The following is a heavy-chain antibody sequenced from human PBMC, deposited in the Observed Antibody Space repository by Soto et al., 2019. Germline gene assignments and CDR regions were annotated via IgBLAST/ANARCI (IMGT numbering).Heavy chain of an antibody. Sequence: QVQLQESGPGLVKPSETLSLTCTVSGASINSYYWSWIRQPPGQGLEWIGYVYNSGSNHYHPSLNSRVTRALDTPNDQFPHHLTAVTSADTAVYYCSRVKHFGRDCYSGYFHSWGQGTLVTFSS. D-gene: IGHD2-21*02. CDR3: SRVKHFGRDCYSGYFHS. V-gene: IGHV4-59*01. CDR1: GASINSYY. J-gene: IGHJ4*02. CDR2: VYNSGSN.